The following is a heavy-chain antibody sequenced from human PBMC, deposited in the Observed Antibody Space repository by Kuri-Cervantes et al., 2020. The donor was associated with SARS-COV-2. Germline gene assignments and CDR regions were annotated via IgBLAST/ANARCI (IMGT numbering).Heavy chain of an antibody. CDR1: GGTFSSYA. CDR3: ARDAAADNLSDY. CDR2: IIPIFGIA. D-gene: IGHD6-13*01. V-gene: IGHV1-69*04. J-gene: IGHJ4*02. Sequence: SVKVSCKASGGTFSSYAISWVRQAPGQGLEWMGRIIPIFGIANYAQKFQGRVTITADKSTCTAYMELSSLRSEDTAVYYCARDAAADNLSDYWGQGTLVTVSS.